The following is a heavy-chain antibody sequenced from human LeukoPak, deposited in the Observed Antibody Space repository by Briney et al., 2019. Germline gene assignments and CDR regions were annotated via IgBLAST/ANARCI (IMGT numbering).Heavy chain of an antibody. CDR2: ISGSGGST. CDR3: AKDLLYCSSTSCSFDAFDI. V-gene: IGHV3-23*01. J-gene: IGHJ3*02. Sequence: GGSLRLSCAASGFTFSSYAMSWVRQAPGKGLEWVSAISGSGGSTYYADSVKGRFTISRDNSKNTLYLQMNSLRAEDTAVYYCAKDLLYCSSTSCSFDAFDIWGQGTMVTVSS. D-gene: IGHD2-2*01. CDR1: GFTFSSYA.